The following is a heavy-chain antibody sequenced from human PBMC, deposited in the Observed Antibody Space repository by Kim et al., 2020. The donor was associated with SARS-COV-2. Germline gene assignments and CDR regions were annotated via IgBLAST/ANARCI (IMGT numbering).Heavy chain of an antibody. CDR3: ARDGCGGDCYPEFDY. J-gene: IGHJ4*02. D-gene: IGHD2-21*02. Sequence: SVKGRFTISRENSKNTLYLQMNNLRAEDTAVYYCARDGCGGDCYPEFDYWGQGTLVTVSS. V-gene: IGHV3-30*07.